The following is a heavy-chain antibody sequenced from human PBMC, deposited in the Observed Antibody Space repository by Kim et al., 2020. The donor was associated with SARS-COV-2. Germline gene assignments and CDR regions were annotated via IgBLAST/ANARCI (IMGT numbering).Heavy chain of an antibody. CDR1: GGTFSSYA. V-gene: IGHV1-69*13. CDR2: IIPIFGTA. J-gene: IGHJ4*02. Sequence: SVKVSCKASGGTFSSYAISWVRQAPGQGLEWMGGIIPIFGTANYAQKFQGRVTITADESTSTAYMELSSLRSEDTAVYYCARECFQYDYVWGSYRYTPYYFDYWGQGTLVTVSS. D-gene: IGHD3-16*02. CDR3: ARECFQYDYVWGSYRYTPYYFDY.